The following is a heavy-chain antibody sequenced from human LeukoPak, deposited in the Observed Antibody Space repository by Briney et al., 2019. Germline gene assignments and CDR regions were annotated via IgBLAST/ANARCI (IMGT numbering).Heavy chain of an antibody. CDR2: ISSSGSTI. J-gene: IGHJ4*02. V-gene: IGHV3-48*04. CDR1: GFTFSSYW. CDR3: ARDGPNYDYVWGSYRYFDY. Sequence: TGGSLRLSCAASGFTFSSYWMSWVRQAPGKGLEWVSYISSSGSTIYYADSVKGRFTISRDNAKNSLYLQMNSLRAEDTAVYYCARDGPNYDYVWGSYRYFDYWGQGTLVTVSS. D-gene: IGHD3-16*02.